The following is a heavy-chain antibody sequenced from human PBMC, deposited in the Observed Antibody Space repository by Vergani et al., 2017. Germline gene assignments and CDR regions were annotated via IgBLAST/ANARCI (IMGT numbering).Heavy chain of an antibody. Sequence: QLQLQESGPGLVKPSETLSLTCTVSGGSISSYYWSWIRQPPGKGLEWIGYIYYSGSTNYNPSLKSRVTISVDTSKNQFSLKLSSVTAADTAVYYCARGGGDCSSTSCYSGNYYYGMDVWGQGTTVTVSS. CDR1: GGSISSYY. J-gene: IGHJ6*02. CDR2: IYYSGST. D-gene: IGHD2-2*02. V-gene: IGHV4-59*01. CDR3: ARGGGDCSSTSCYSGNYYYGMDV.